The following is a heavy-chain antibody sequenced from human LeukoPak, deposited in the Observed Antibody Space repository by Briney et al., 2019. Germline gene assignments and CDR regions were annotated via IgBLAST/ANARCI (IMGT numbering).Heavy chain of an antibody. V-gene: IGHV3-23*01. CDR1: GFTFNNYA. CDR2: ISGSGDST. CDR3: AKSRIAAAGCFDY. D-gene: IGHD6-13*01. Sequence: GGSLRLSCAASGFTFNNYAMSWVRQAPGKGLEWVSAISGSGDSTYYTDSVKGRFTISRDNSKNTLYLQMNSLRAEDTAVYSCAKSRIAAAGCFDYWGQGTLVTVSS. J-gene: IGHJ4*02.